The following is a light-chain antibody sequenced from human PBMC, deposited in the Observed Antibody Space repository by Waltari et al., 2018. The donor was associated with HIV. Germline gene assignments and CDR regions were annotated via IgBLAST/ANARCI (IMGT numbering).Light chain of an antibody. CDR2: GAF. CDR1: LAISNS. CDR3: QQYYSIPWT. J-gene: IGKJ1*01. V-gene: IGKV1-NL1*01. Sequence: DIQMIQSPSSLSASVGDRGTITCRASLAISNSLAWYQQEPGKAPKLLLYGAFGSPSGVPSMFSGCGSGTVYTLTISGLQPEDLASYFCQQYYSIPWTFGHGTKVEIK.